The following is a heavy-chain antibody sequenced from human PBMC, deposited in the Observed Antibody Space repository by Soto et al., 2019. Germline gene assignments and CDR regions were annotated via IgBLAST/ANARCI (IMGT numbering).Heavy chain of an antibody. CDR1: GFTFSSYA. J-gene: IGHJ5*02. Sequence: GGSLRLSCAASGFTFSSYAMSWVRQAPGKGLEWVSAISGSGGSTYYADSVKGRFTISRDNSKNTLYLQMNSLRAEDTAVYYCARDGSGTVAHPAVRWFDPWGQGTLVTVSS. V-gene: IGHV3-23*01. CDR3: ARDGSGTVAHPAVRWFDP. D-gene: IGHD3-10*01. CDR2: ISGSGGST.